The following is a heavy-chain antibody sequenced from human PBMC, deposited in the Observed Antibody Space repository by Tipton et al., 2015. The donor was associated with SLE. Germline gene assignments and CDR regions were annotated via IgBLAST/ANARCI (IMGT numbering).Heavy chain of an antibody. J-gene: IGHJ5*02. CDR2: ISYSGST. CDR3: ARSLSRKWTLDR. D-gene: IGHD1-26*01. Sequence: TLSLTCTVSGGSITSLYWSWIRQPPGKGLEWIGSISYSGSTYYNPSLKSRVTISVDTSKNQFSLKLSSVTAADTAVYYCARSLSRKWTLDRWGQGTLVTVSS. V-gene: IGHV4-59*11. CDR1: GGSITSLY.